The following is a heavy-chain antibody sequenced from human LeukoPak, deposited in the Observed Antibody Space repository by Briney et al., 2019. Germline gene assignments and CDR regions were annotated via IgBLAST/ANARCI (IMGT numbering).Heavy chain of an antibody. CDR1: GGSIPSYY. V-gene: IGHV4-59*08. Sequence: SETLSLTCTVSGGSIPSYYWTWIRQPPGKGLEWIGYIYNSGSTNYNPSLKSRVTISVDTSKNQFSLKLSSVTAADTAVYYCARRGGYSSSWYLDYWGQGTLVTVSS. CDR2: IYNSGST. CDR3: ARRGGYSSSWYLDY. J-gene: IGHJ4*02. D-gene: IGHD6-13*01.